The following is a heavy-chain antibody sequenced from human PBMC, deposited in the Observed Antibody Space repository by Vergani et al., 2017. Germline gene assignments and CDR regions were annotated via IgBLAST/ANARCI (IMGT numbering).Heavy chain of an antibody. D-gene: IGHD3-16*02. V-gene: IGHV3-30*04. J-gene: IGHJ6*03. CDR3: ASEDRNYKYYMDV. Sequence: QVQLEESGGGVVQPGRSLRLSCAASGFTFSSYAMHWVRQAPGKGLEWVAVISYDGSNKYYADSVKGRFTISRDNSKNTLYLQMNSLRAEDTAVYYCASEDRNYKYYMDVWGKGTTVTVSS. CDR1: GFTFSSYA. CDR2: ISYDGSNK.